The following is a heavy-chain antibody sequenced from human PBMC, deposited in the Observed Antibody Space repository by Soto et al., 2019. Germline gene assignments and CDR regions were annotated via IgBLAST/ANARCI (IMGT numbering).Heavy chain of an antibody. Sequence: PSETLSLTCAVSGYSISSGYYWGWIRQPPGKGLEWIGSIYHSGSTYYNPSLKSRVTISVDTSKNQFSLKLSSVTAADTAVYYCARDVAARYYYYDGMDVWGQGTTVT. V-gene: IGHV4-38-2*02. J-gene: IGHJ6*01. CDR1: GYSISSGYY. CDR3: ARDVAARYYYYDGMDV. CDR2: IYHSGST. D-gene: IGHD1-26*01.